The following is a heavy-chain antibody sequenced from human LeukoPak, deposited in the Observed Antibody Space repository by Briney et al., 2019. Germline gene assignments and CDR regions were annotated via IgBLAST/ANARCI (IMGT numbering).Heavy chain of an antibody. CDR3: AKTRPLDSSSWSHGDY. V-gene: IGHV3-23*01. J-gene: IGHJ4*02. CDR2: ISGSGDST. Sequence: GGSLRLSCAASGFTFSSYAMSWVRQAPGKGLEWVPAISGSGDSTYYGDSVKGRFTISRDNSKNTLYLQMNSLRAEDTAVYYCAKTRPLDSSSWSHGDYWGQGTLVTVSS. CDR1: GFTFSSYA. D-gene: IGHD6-13*01.